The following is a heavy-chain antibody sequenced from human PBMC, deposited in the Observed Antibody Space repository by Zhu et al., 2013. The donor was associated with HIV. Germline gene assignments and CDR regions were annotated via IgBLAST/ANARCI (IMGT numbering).Heavy chain of an antibody. Sequence: QVQLVQSGAEVKKPGSSVKVSCKASGGTFSSYAISWVRQAPGQGLEWMGGIIPIFGTANYAQKFQGRVTITADESTSTAYMELSSLRSEDTAVYYCARDLIPRGTHKRAPGAFDIWGQGTMVTVSS. CDR1: GGTFSSYA. J-gene: IGHJ3*02. CDR2: IIPIFGTA. CDR3: ARDLIPRGTHKRAPGAFDI. V-gene: IGHV1-69*01. D-gene: IGHD1-1*01.